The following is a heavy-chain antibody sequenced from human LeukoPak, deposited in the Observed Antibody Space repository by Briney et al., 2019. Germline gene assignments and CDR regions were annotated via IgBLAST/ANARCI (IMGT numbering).Heavy chain of an antibody. CDR3: ARDLSGVTGYTYGRGIDY. D-gene: IGHD5-18*01. CDR2: IKKDGSEK. J-gene: IGHJ4*02. Sequence: GGSLRLSCAASGFTFSSYWMSWVRQAPGKGLEWVANIKKDGSEKYYVDSVKGRFTISRDNAKTSLYLQMNSLRAEDTAIYYCARDLSGVTGYTYGRGIDYWGQGTLVTVSS. CDR1: GFTFSSYW. V-gene: IGHV3-7*01.